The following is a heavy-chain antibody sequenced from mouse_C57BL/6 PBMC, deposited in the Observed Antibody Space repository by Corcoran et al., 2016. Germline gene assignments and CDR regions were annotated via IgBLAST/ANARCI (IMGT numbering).Heavy chain of an antibody. CDR2: ISYDGSN. V-gene: IGHV3-6*01. CDR3: ARWANWRYWYFDV. Sequence: DVQLQESGPGLVKPSQSLSLTCSVTGYSITSGYYWNWIRQFPGNKLEWMGYISYDGSNNYNPSLKNRNSITRDTSKNQFFLKLNALTTEDTATYYCARWANWRYWYFDVWGTGTTVTVSS. D-gene: IGHD4-1*01. J-gene: IGHJ1*03. CDR1: GYSITSGYY.